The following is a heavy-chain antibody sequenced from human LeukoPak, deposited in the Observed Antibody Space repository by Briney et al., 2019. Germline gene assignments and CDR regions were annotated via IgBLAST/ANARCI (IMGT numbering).Heavy chain of an antibody. V-gene: IGHV1-69*04. J-gene: IGHJ6*02. CDR3: ARDEDCSGGSCYGGPYYYGMDV. CDR2: IIPIRGIA. Sequence: SAKVFCKASGGTFSSYAISWVRQAPGQGLEWMGRIIPIRGIANYAQKFQGRATITADKSTSTAYMELSSLRSEDTAVYYCARDEDCSGGSCYGGPYYYGMDVWGQGTTVTVSS. CDR1: GGTFSSYA. D-gene: IGHD2-15*01.